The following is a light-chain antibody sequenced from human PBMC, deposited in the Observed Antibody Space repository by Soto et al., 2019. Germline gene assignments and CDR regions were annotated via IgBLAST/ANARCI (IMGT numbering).Light chain of an antibody. Sequence: DIQMTQSPSTLSASVGDRVTITCRASQSLSSWLAWYQQKPGKAPKVLIYKASGLESGAPSRFSGSGSGTEFTLTISSLQPDDSATYYCQQYNSYPLTFGGGTKVDIK. J-gene: IGKJ4*01. V-gene: IGKV1-5*03. CDR3: QQYNSYPLT. CDR2: KAS. CDR1: QSLSSW.